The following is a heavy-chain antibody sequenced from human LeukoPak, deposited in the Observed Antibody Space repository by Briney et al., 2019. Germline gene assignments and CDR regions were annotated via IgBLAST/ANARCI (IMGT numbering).Heavy chain of an antibody. CDR2: IYTSGST. Sequence: SKTLSLTCTVSGGSISSYYWSWIRQPAGKGLEWIGRIYTSGSTNYNPSLKSRVTMSVDTSKNQFSLKLSSVTAADTAVYYCARVIATVTTDWFDPWGQGTLVTVSS. CDR1: GGSISSYY. V-gene: IGHV4-4*07. J-gene: IGHJ5*02. CDR3: ARVIATVTTDWFDP. D-gene: IGHD4-17*01.